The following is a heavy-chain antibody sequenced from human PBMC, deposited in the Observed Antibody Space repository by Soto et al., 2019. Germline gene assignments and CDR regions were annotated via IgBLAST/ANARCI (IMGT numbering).Heavy chain of an antibody. V-gene: IGHV3-72*01. D-gene: IGHD3-10*01. Sequence: GGSLRLSCAASGFTFSGYGMHWVRQAPGKGLEWVGRIRNKANSYSTEYAASVKGRFTISGDDSKNALYLQLNSLRSEDTAVYYCVRENYYYGMDVWGQGTTVTVSS. J-gene: IGHJ6*02. CDR3: VRENYYYGMDV. CDR2: IRNKANSYST. CDR1: GFTFSGYG.